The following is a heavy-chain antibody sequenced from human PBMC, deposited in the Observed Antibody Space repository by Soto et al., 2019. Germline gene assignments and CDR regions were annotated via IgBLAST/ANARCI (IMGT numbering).Heavy chain of an antibody. CDR3: AKRPPNSYDSSGYYYDVLYYFDY. D-gene: IGHD3-22*01. V-gene: IGHV3-23*01. CDR1: GFTFSSYA. Sequence: GGSLRLSCAASGFTFSSYAMSWVRQAPGKGLEWVSAISGSGGSTYYADSVKGRFTISGDNSKNTLYLQMNSLRAEDTAVYYCAKRPPNSYDSSGYYYDVLYYFDYWGQGTLVTVSS. CDR2: ISGSGGST. J-gene: IGHJ4*02.